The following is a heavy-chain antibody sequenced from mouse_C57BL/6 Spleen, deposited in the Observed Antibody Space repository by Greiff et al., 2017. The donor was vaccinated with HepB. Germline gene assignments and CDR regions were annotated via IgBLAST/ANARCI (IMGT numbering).Heavy chain of an antibody. V-gene: IGHV5-9-1*02. D-gene: IGHD1-1*01. J-gene: IGHJ2*01. CDR3: TRERYYGSNYERGYFDY. Sequence: EVQLVESGEGLVKPGGSLKLSCAASGFTFSSYAMSWVRQTPEKRLEWVAYISSGGDYIYYADTVKGRFTISRDNARNTLYLQMSSLKSEDTAMYYCTRERYYGSNYERGYFDYWGQGTTLTVSS. CDR2: ISSGGDYI. CDR1: GFTFSSYA.